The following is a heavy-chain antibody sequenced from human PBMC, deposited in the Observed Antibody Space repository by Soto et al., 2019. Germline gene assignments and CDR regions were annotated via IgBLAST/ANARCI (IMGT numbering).Heavy chain of an antibody. CDR1: GVSIGSSSFY. CDR2: IYYSGSA. CDR3: ARGINPVGGFDI. Sequence: SETLSLTCTVSGVSIGSSSFYWGWIRQPPGKGLEWIANIYYSGSAYYNPSLESRLNISLDRSKRQFSLKLSSVTAADTAVYYCARGINPVGGFDIWGQGTMVTVSS. V-gene: IGHV4-39*07. J-gene: IGHJ3*02. D-gene: IGHD3-16*01.